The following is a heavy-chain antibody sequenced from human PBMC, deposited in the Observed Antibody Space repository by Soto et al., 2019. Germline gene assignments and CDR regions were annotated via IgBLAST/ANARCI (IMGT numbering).Heavy chain of an antibody. J-gene: IGHJ4*02. CDR1: GFTFSSYS. CDR3: ARDAGYKYCPQYYFDY. Sequence: EVHLVESGGGLVQPGGSLRLSCAASGFTFSSYSMNWVRQAPGKGLEWISYISSGSSTIYYADSVKGRFTISRDSARSSLYLQVNTLRAEDTAVYYCARDAGYKYCPQYYFDYWGQGTLVTVSS. V-gene: IGHV3-48*01. D-gene: IGHD1-20*01. CDR2: ISSGSSTI.